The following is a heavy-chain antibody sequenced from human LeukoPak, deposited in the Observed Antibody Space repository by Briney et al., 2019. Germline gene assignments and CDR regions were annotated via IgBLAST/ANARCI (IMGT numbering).Heavy chain of an antibody. Sequence: PGGTLRLSCVVSGFTFSSYGMSWVRQAPGKGLEWVSVISGSGGGTYYADSVKGRFTISRDNSKNTLYLQMNSLRAEDTAVYYCAELGITMIGGVWGKGTTVTVSS. CDR2: ISGSGGGT. V-gene: IGHV3-23*01. J-gene: IGHJ6*04. CDR3: AELGITMIGGV. CDR1: GFTFSSYG. D-gene: IGHD3-10*02.